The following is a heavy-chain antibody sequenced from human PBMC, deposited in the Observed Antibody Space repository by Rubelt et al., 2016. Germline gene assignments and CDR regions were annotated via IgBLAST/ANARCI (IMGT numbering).Heavy chain of an antibody. CDR3: ARHDTGSFLFDF. D-gene: IGHD1-26*01. CDR1: GGSFSGYS. J-gene: IGHJ4*02. Sequence: QVQLQQWGAGLVKPSETLSLTCAVYGGSFSGYSWTWIRQPPGKGLEWLGEIDHSGNTDYIPSLKSRVSISVDTSKKQISLKMSSGTAAETAVYYCARHDTGSFLFDFWGQGTPVTVSS. CDR2: IDHSGNT. V-gene: IGHV4-34*01.